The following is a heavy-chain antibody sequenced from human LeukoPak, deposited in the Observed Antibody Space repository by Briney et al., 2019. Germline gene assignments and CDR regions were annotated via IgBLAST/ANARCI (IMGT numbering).Heavy chain of an antibody. CDR1: GYTFATYD. D-gene: IGHD3-10*01. CDR3: ARGRKDERPYYYDV. V-gene: IGHV1-8*01. J-gene: IGHJ6*04. Sequence: ASVKVSCKASGYTFATYDINWVRQATGRGLEWMGWMNPNSGNTGYAQKFQGRVTMTRNTSTSTAYMEVSSLRSDDTAAYYCARGRKDERPYYYDVWGKGTTVTISS. CDR2: MNPNSGNT.